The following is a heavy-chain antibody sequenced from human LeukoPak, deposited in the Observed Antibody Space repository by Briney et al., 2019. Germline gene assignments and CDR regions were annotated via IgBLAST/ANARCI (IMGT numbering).Heavy chain of an antibody. CDR2: IVASGTST. CDR3: AKLNGQAIITFGGVTWFDP. V-gene: IGHV3-23*01. CDR1: GLTFSSCG. Sequence: PGGSLRLSCAASGLTFSSCGMSWVRQAPGKGLECVSAIVASGTSTYYADSVRGRFTISRDNSRDTLYLQMNSLRAEDTAMYYCAKLNGQAIITFGGVTWFDPWGQGTLVIVSS. J-gene: IGHJ5*02. D-gene: IGHD3-16*01.